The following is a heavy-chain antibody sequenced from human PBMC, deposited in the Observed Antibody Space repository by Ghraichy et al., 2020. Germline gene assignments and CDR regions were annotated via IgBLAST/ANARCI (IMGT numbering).Heavy chain of an antibody. J-gene: IGHJ4*02. V-gene: IGHV3-15*07. CDR1: GFTFSHAW. CDR3: TEGGWTVNDDNEY. D-gene: IGHD4-17*01. CDR2: IKSKTDAERT. Sequence: GGSLRLSCAASGFTFSHAWMTWVRQAPGKGLEWVGRIKSKTDAERTDYAAPVKGRFTISRDDSKNTFYLQMNSLKIEDTGVYYCTEGGWTVNDDNEYWGQGTLVTVS.